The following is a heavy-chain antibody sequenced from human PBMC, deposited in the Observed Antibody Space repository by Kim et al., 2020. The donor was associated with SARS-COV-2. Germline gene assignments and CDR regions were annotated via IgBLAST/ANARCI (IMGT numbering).Heavy chain of an antibody. V-gene: IGHV1-2*06. CDR1: GYSFTGYY. D-gene: IGHD3-22*01. CDR3: ARWLYDSSGYQATLDF. Sequence: ASVKVSCKASGYSFTGYYMHWVRQAPGQGLEWMGRINPNSGATTYARNFRGRVTMTRDTSISTSYMALSSLRSDDTAVYYCARWLYDSSGYQATLDFWGQGTLVTVSP. CDR2: INPNSGAT. J-gene: IGHJ4*02.